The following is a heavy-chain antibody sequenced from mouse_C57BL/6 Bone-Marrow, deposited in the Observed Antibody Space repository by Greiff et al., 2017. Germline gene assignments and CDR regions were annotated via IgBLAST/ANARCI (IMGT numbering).Heavy chain of an antibody. CDR3: SRYYYGSSQYYFDV. V-gene: IGHV14-3*01. CDR1: GFNIKNTY. J-gene: IGHJ2*01. Sequence: EVKLQESVAELVRPGASVKLSCTASGFNIKNTYMHWVKQRPEQGLEWIGRIDTANGNTKYAPTFQGKATITADTSSNTAYLQLSSLTSDDTAIYFCSRYYYGSSQYYFDVWGQGTTLTVSS. CDR2: IDTANGNT. D-gene: IGHD1-1*01.